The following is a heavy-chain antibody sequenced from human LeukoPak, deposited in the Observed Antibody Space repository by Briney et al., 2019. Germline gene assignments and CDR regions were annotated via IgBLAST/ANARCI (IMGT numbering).Heavy chain of an antibody. CDR2: IPYDGSNK. CDR3: VRYTFHY. V-gene: IGHV3-30-3*01. CDR1: GFTFSSYA. D-gene: IGHD3-16*02. J-gene: IGHJ4*02. Sequence: PGGSLRLSCAASGFTFSSYAMHWVRQAPGKGLEWVAVIPYDGSNKYYADSVKGRFTISRDNSKNTLYLQMNSLRAEDTAVYYCVRYTFHYWGQGTLVTVSS.